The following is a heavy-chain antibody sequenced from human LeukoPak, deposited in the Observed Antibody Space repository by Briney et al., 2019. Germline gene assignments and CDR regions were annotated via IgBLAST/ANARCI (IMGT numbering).Heavy chain of an antibody. CDR3: AREKGSSGSVWYFDF. V-gene: IGHV3-33*01. CDR2: IWYDGSNK. D-gene: IGHD3-22*01. CDR1: GSTFSSYG. J-gene: IGHJ4*02. Sequence: GGSLRLSCAASGSTFSSYGMHWVRQAPGKGLEWVAVIWYDGSNKYYADSVKGRFTISRDNSKNTLYLQMNSLRAEDTAVYYCAREKGSSGSVWYFDFWGQGTLVTVSS.